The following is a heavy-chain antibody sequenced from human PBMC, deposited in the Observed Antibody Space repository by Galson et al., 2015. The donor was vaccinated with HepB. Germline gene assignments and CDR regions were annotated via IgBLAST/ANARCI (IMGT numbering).Heavy chain of an antibody. CDR1: GFSFSSYA. Sequence: SLRLSCAASGFSFSSYAMSWVRQAPGKGLEWVSFISDSGGNTHYADSVKGRFSISRDNSKNTLYLQMNSLRAEDTAVFYCAKSLSSGAFCRFDYWGQGALVTVSS. CDR3: AKSLSSGAFCRFDY. J-gene: IGHJ4*02. CDR2: ISDSGGNT. D-gene: IGHD1-26*01. V-gene: IGHV3-23*01.